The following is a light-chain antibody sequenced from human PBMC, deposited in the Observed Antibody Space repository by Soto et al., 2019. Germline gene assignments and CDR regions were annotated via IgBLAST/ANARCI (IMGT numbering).Light chain of an antibody. CDR2: AAS. J-gene: IGKJ4*01. Sequence: DIQMTQSPSSLSASVGDRVTITCRASQSISSYLNWYQQKPGKAPKLLIYAASSLQSGVPSRFNGSGSGTDFTLTISSLQPEDFANYYCQQSYSTPELTFGGGTKVDIK. CDR1: QSISSY. CDR3: QQSYSTPELT. V-gene: IGKV1-39*01.